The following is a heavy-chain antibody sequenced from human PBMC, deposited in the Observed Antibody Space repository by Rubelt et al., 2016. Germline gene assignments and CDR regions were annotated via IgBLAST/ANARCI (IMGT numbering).Heavy chain of an antibody. Sequence: VQLVESGGGLVKPGGSLRLSCAASGFTFSSYSMNWVRQAPGKGLEWVAVISYDGSNKYYADSVKGRFTISRDNSKNTLYLQMNSLRAEDTAVYYCARDICKDFWGFCGMDVWGQGTTVTVSS. CDR1: GFTFSSYS. D-gene: IGHD3-16*01. CDR3: ARDICKDFWGFCGMDV. J-gene: IGHJ6*02. CDR2: ISYDGSNK. V-gene: IGHV3-30*03.